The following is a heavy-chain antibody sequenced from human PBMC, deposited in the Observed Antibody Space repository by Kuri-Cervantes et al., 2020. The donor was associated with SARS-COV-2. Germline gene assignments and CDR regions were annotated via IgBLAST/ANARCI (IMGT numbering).Heavy chain of an antibody. CDR3: AKDVLAVAGIGVNGLDV. D-gene: IGHD6-19*01. Sequence: GESLKISCTASGFTFGDYAMSWVRQAPGKGLEWVSVIHGSGGSTYYADSVKGRFTIPRDNSENTVSLQMNSLRADDTAVYYCAKDVLAVAGIGVNGLDVWGQGTMVTVSS. J-gene: IGHJ3*01. V-gene: IGHV3-23*01. CDR2: IHGSGGST. CDR1: GFTFGDYA.